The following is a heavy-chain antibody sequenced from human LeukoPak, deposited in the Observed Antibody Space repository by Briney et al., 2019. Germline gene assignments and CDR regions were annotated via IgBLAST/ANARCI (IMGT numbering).Heavy chain of an antibody. Sequence: HGESLKISCKASGYTSTSYYIGWVRQMPGKGLEWMAIIYPGDSDTTYSPSFQGQVTISADKSTSTAYLQWSSLKASDTAMYYCARRDMVRGLDYWGQGTLVTVSS. D-gene: IGHD3-10*01. V-gene: IGHV5-51*01. J-gene: IGHJ4*02. CDR2: IYPGDSDT. CDR3: ARRDMVRGLDY. CDR1: GYTSTSYY.